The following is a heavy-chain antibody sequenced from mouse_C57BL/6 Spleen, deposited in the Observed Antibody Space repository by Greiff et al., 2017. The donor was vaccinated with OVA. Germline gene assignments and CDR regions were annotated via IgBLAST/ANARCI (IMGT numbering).Heavy chain of an antibody. Sequence: VKLQQPGAELVKPGASVKLSCKASGYTFTSYWMQWVKQRPGQGLEWIGEIDPSDSYTNYNQKFKGKATLTVDTSSSTAYMQLSSLTSEDSAVYYCARYYGSAMDYWGQGTSVTVSS. CDR2: IDPSDSYT. D-gene: IGHD1-1*01. CDR3: ARYYGSAMDY. CDR1: GYTFTSYW. J-gene: IGHJ4*01. V-gene: IGHV1-50*01.